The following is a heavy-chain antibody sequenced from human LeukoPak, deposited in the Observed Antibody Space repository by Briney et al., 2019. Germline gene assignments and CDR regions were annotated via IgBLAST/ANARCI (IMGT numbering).Heavy chain of an antibody. Sequence: PAETLSLTCGVSDISISSGHLWGWIRQSPGTGLEWIGIISPNGDTYYIPSLRSRVTMSIDPSRSQSSMNLTSVPAADTAVYYCARVGPPAVEPHQRVYSFDYWGLGTLVTVST. D-gene: IGHD5/OR15-5a*01. V-gene: IGHV4-38-2*01. CDR3: ARVGPPAVEPHQRVYSFDY. CDR1: DISISSGHL. CDR2: ISPNGDT. J-gene: IGHJ4*02.